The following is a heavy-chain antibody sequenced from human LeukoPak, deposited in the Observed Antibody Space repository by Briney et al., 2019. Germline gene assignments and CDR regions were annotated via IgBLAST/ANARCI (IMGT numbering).Heavy chain of an antibody. V-gene: IGHV3-48*03. CDR3: ARAVDGTVTTPDAFDI. CDR1: GFTFSSYE. Sequence: PGGSLRLSCAASGFTFSSYEMNWVRQAPGKGLEWVSYISSSGSTIYYADSVKGRFTISRDNAKNSLYLQMNSLRAEDTAVYYCARAVDGTVTTPDAFDIWAKGQWSPSLQ. D-gene: IGHD4-17*01. CDR2: ISSSGSTI. J-gene: IGHJ3*02.